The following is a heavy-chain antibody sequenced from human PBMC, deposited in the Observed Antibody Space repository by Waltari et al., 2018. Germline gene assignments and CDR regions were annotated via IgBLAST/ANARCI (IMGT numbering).Heavy chain of an antibody. CDR3: TKGSDDCGPNCYLLHH. CDR2: IGNDGIKQ. D-gene: IGHD2-21*01. CDR1: GFIFSNYG. Sequence: QVQPAETGGGVVQLGGSLRLSRATTGFIFSNYGIHRVRRAPGRGREVVAFIGNDGIKQHYADSVKGRFIVSRDDSKNTLYLQMNGLRPEDMAVYYCTKGSDDCGPNCYLLHHWGQGTLVTVSS. J-gene: IGHJ4*02. V-gene: IGHV3-30*02.